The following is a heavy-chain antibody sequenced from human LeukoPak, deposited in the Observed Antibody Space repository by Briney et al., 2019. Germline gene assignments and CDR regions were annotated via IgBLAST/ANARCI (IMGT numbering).Heavy chain of an antibody. Sequence: GGSLRLSCVASGFTFSSNGMHWVRQAQGKGLEWVAFIQNDGNNKKYADSVKGRFTISRDNSKNTLYLQMNSLRAEDTAVYYCARDWGTSSLYLVNWGQGTLVTVSS. CDR3: ARDWGTSSLYLVN. D-gene: IGHD6-6*01. J-gene: IGHJ4*02. V-gene: IGHV3-30*02. CDR1: GFTFSSNG. CDR2: IQNDGNNK.